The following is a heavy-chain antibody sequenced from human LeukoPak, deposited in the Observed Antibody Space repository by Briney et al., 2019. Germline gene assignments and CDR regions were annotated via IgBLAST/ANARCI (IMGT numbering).Heavy chain of an antibody. CDR2: FIPILDTT. Sequence: SVKVSCKASGGSFTNYAVTWVRQAPGQGLEWMGGFIPILDTTNYAPNFQGRVTITTDESSTTAYMELSSLKWEDTALYYCARSNDYDYHFNYWGQGTLVTVSS. V-gene: IGHV1-69*05. CDR3: ARSNDYDYHFNY. CDR1: GGSFTNYA. J-gene: IGHJ4*02. D-gene: IGHD5-12*01.